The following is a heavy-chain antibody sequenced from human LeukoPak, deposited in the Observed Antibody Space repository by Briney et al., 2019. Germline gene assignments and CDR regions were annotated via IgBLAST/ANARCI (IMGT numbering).Heavy chain of an antibody. D-gene: IGHD1-7*01. CDR2: ISGSGGSA. V-gene: IGHV3-23*01. CDR3: AKDLRGNYFYQYGMDV. J-gene: IGHJ6*02. CDR1: GFTFSNHA. Sequence: GGSLRLSCAASGFTFSNHAMSWVRQAPGKGLEWVAAISGSGGSAYYAGSVKGRFTISRDNSKNTLYLQMNSLRVEDTAVYYCAKDLRGNYFYQYGMDVWGQGTTVTVSS.